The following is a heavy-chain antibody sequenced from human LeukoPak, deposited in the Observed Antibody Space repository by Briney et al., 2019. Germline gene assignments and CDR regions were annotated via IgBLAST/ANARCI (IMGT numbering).Heavy chain of an antibody. CDR1: GFTFSSYG. Sequence: GGSLRLSCAASGFTFSSYGLHWVRQAPGKGLEWVAFIRYDGSNKYYADSVKGRFTISRDNSKNTLYLQMNSLRAEDTAVYYCAKGPRWAMNRWGQGTLVTVSS. V-gene: IGHV3-30*02. D-gene: IGHD2-2*01. CDR3: AKGPRWAMNR. J-gene: IGHJ5*02. CDR2: IRYDGSNK.